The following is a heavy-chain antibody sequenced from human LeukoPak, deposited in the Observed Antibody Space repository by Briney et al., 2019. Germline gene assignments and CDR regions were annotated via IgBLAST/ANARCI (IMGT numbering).Heavy chain of an antibody. CDR1: GGSISSYY. Sequence: PSETLSLTCTVSGGSISSYYWSWIRQPAGKGLEWIGRIYTSGSTNYNPSLKSRVTMSVDTSKNQFSPKLSSVTAADTAVYYCARDLGHFDWLLSGWFDPWGQGTLVTVSS. CDR3: ARDLGHFDWLLSGWFDP. CDR2: IYTSGST. V-gene: IGHV4-4*07. J-gene: IGHJ5*02. D-gene: IGHD3-9*01.